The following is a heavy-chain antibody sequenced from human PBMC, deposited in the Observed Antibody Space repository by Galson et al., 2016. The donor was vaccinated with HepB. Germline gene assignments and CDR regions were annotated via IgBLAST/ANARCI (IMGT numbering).Heavy chain of an antibody. V-gene: IGHV4-39*01. J-gene: IGHJ3*01. D-gene: IGHD6-6*01. Sequence: SETLSLTCAVSNGSITSAHWWTWVRQSPGKGLEWIGSIYYTGNTYYNPSLKSRVTIHVDTSKNQVSLKLNSVTAADSAVYYCSRPPSSIAAPSDAFDLWGRGTVVTVSS. CDR2: IYYTGNT. CDR3: SRPPSSIAAPSDAFDL. CDR1: NGSITSAHW.